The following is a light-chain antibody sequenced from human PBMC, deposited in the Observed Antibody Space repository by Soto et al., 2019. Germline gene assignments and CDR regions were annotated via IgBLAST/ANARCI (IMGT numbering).Light chain of an antibody. CDR1: QSISSC. J-gene: IGKJ4*01. CDR2: DAS. V-gene: IGKV1-5*01. CDR3: QQYNSYSVT. Sequence: DIPMTQSPSTLSASVGDRVTITCRASQSISSCLAWYQQKPGKAPNLLIYDASSLEGGVPSRFSGSGSGTEFTLTISSLQPDDFATYYCQQYNSYSVTFGGGTKVEIK.